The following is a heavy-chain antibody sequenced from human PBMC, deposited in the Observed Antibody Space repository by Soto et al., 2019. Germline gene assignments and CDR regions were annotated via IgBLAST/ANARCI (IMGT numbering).Heavy chain of an antibody. CDR2: IYYSGST. J-gene: IGHJ4*02. D-gene: IGHD3-9*01. CDR1: GGSISSGGYY. Sequence: SETLSLPCTVSGGSISSGGYYLSWIRQHPGKGLEWIGYIYYSGSTYYNPSLKSRVTISVDTSKNQFSLKLSSATAADTAVYYCARATLQRGPDVLRYFDWSSVLDYWGQGTLVTVSS. CDR3: ARATLQRGPDVLRYFDWSSVLDY. V-gene: IGHV4-31*03.